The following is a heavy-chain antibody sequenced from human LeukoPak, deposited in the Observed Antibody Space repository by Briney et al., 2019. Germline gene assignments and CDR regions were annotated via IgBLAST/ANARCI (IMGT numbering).Heavy chain of an antibody. J-gene: IGHJ6*02. V-gene: IGHV3-21*01. CDR2: LSSASTYI. CDR1: GFTFSSYT. D-gene: IGHD3-10*01. CDR3: ARVISGSYFGSGSFFCHGMDV. Sequence: GGSLRLSCAASGFTFSSYTMSWVRQAPAKGLEWVSALSSASTYIYYADSVKGRFTISRDNAKNSLFLQMNSLRAEDTAVYYCARVISGSYFGSGSFFCHGMDVWGQGTTVTVAS.